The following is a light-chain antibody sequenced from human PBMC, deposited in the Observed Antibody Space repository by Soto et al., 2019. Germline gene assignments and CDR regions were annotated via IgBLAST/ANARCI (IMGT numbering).Light chain of an antibody. CDR2: WPS. J-gene: IGKJ4*02. CDR3: QQYATTPRT. CDR1: QTLLYTSNNKSY. V-gene: IGKV4-1*01. Sequence: DIVMTQSPDSLAVSLGERATINCKSSQTLLYTSNNKSYLAWYQQKAGQPPKLLFFWPSSRESGVPDRFSASGTETDFTLTISSLQAEDVAVYFCQQYATTPRTFGRGTRVEIK.